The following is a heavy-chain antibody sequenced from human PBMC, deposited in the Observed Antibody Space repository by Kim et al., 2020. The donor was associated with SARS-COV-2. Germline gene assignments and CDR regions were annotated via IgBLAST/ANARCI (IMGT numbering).Heavy chain of an antibody. J-gene: IGHJ4*02. Sequence: GGSLRLSCAASGFTFSSYWMSWVRQAPGKGLEWVANIKQDGSEKYYVDSVKGRFTISRDNAKNSLYLQMNSLRAEDTAVYYCARDLTHYDFWSGYFDYWGQGTLVTVSS. CDR1: GFTFSSYW. V-gene: IGHV3-7*03. CDR2: IKQDGSEK. CDR3: ARDLTHYDFWSGYFDY. D-gene: IGHD3-3*01.